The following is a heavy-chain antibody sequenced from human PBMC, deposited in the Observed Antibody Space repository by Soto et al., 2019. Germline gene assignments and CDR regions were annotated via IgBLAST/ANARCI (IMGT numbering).Heavy chain of an antibody. Sequence: SETLSLTCTVSGGSISSGGYYWSGIRQHPGKGLEWIGYIHYSGSTYYNPSLKSRVTISVDTSKNQFSLKLSSVTAADTAVYYCARVGELLWFGEYSYWFDPWGQGTLGTAPQ. J-gene: IGHJ5*02. CDR2: IHYSGST. V-gene: IGHV4-31*03. CDR3: ARVGELLWFGEYSYWFDP. D-gene: IGHD3-10*01. CDR1: GGSISSGGYY.